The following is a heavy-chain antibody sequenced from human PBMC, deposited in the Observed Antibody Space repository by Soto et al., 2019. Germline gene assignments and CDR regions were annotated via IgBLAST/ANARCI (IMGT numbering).Heavy chain of an antibody. CDR2: VYYRGRS. J-gene: IGHJ4*02. D-gene: IGHD2-8*01. CDR1: GGSVSNSNYY. V-gene: IGHV4-39*01. CDR3: VSQRTSVLTQAYFDY. Sequence: SETLSLTCTVSGGSVSNSNYYWGWIRQSPGKGLEWIGSVYYRGRSYSKSSVKSRVTISVDTSKNQFSLNLNSVTASDTAVYFCVSQRTSVLTQAYFDYWGPGTLVTVSS.